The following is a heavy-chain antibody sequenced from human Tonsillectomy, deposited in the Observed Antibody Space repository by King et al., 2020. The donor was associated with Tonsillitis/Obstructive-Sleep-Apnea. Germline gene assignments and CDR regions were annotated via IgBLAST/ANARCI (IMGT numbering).Heavy chain of an antibody. CDR3: ATEGALNAFDI. D-gene: IGHD3-16*01. J-gene: IGHJ3*02. CDR2: IYHSGST. Sequence: QLQEPGSGLVKPSQTLSLTCAVSGGSISSGGYSWSWIRQPPGKGLEWIGYIYHSGSTYYNPSLKSRVTISVDRSKNQFSLKLSSVTAADTAVYYCATEGALNAFDIWGQGTMVTVSS. V-gene: IGHV4-30-2*01. CDR1: GGSISSGGYS.